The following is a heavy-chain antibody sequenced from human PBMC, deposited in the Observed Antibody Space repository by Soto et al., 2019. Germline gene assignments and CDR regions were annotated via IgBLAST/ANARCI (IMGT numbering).Heavy chain of an antibody. V-gene: IGHV1-8*01. J-gene: IGHJ4*02. Sequence: QGQLVQSGAEVKKPGASVKVSCKTSTYDINWVRQAPGQGLEWMGYIIFDSDDTGNAQKIQGRVTLTGDTSISTAYMELSGLTSEDTAIYYCAAYQQGAGFTKWGQGTLVTVSS. CDR1: TYD. CDR2: IIFDSDDT. D-gene: IGHD2-21*01. CDR3: AAYQQGAGFTK.